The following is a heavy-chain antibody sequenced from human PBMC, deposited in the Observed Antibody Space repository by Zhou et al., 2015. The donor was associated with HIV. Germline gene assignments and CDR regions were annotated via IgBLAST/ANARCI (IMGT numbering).Heavy chain of an antibody. CDR3: ANQFESGGRVGYDV. V-gene: IGHV1-2*06. Sequence: QVELVQSAAAMKKPGASVRISCETRGVTGSKYFTHWVRQVPGEGLEWMGRINPSTGGTSYAEAFEGRITLTQGTATTISQMELMNLRAHDAAIYYCANQFESGGRVGYDVWGQGT. CDR1: GVTGSKYF. D-gene: IGHD2-2*01. CDR2: INPSTGGT. J-gene: IGHJ4*02.